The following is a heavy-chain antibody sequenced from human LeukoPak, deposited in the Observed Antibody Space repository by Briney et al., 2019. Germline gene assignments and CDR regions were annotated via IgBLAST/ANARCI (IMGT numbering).Heavy chain of an antibody. V-gene: IGHV1-8*01. Sequence: ASVKVSCKASGYTFTSYDINWVRQATGQGLEWMGWMSPNSGNTGYAQKFQGRVTMTRNTSISTAYMELSSLRSEDTAAYYCARGGNSDYYYYYGMDVWGQGTTVTVSS. CDR1: GYTFTSYD. J-gene: IGHJ6*02. CDR3: ARGGNSDYYYYYGMDV. D-gene: IGHD4-23*01. CDR2: MSPNSGNT.